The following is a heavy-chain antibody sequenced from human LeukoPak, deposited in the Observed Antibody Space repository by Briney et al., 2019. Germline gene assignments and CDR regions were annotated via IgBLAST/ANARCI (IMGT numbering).Heavy chain of an antibody. CDR3: ARDGGPYSSPFDY. CDR1: GFTFTDYA. J-gene: IGHJ4*02. CDR2: ISSSSSYI. V-gene: IGHV3-21*01. D-gene: IGHD6-13*01. Sequence: GGSLRLSCAASGFTFTDYAMSWVRQAPGKGLEWVSSISSSSSYIYYADSVKGRFTISRDNAKNSLYLQMNSLRAEDTAVYYCARDGGPYSSPFDYWGQGTLVTVSS.